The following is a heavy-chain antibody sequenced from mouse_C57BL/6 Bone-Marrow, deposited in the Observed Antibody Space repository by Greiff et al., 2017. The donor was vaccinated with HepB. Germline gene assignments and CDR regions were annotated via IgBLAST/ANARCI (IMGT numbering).Heavy chain of an antibody. V-gene: IGHV3-6*01. D-gene: IGHD2-3*01. Sequence: EVKVEESGPGLVKPSQSLSLTCSVTGYSITSGYYWNWIRQFPGNKLEWMGYISYDGSNNYNPSLKNRISITRDTSKNQFFLKLNSVTTEDTATYYCARGGWLSYFDYWGQGTTLTVSS. CDR2: ISYDGSN. J-gene: IGHJ2*01. CDR3: ARGGWLSYFDY. CDR1: GYSITSGYY.